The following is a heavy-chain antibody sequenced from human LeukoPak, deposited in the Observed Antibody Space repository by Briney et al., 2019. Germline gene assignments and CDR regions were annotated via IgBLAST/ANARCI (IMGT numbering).Heavy chain of an antibody. CDR1: GGSISSYY. Sequence: SETLSLTCTVPGGSISSYYWSWIRQPPGKGLEWIGYIYYSGSTNYNPSLKSRVTISVDTSKNQFSLKLSSVTAADTAVYYCARVDIVATMNFDYWGQGTLVTVSS. CDR2: IYYSGST. D-gene: IGHD5-12*01. J-gene: IGHJ4*02. CDR3: ARVDIVATMNFDY. V-gene: IGHV4-59*01.